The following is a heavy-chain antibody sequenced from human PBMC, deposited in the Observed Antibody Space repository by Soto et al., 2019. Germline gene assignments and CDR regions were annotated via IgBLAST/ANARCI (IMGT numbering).Heavy chain of an antibody. D-gene: IGHD3-3*01. Sequence: QVQLVQSGAEVKKPGASVKVSCKASGYTFTSYGISWVRQAPGQGLEWMGWISAHSGNTHYAQKVQGRVTVTTDTSTSTAYMELSSLRSDDTAVYCCARVRDFWSGHPFDYWGQGTLVTVSS. CDR1: GYTFTSYG. V-gene: IGHV1-18*01. CDR2: ISAHSGNT. CDR3: ARVRDFWSGHPFDY. J-gene: IGHJ4*02.